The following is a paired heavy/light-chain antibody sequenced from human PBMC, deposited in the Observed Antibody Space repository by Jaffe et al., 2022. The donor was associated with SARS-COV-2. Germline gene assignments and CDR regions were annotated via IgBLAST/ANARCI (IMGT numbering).Heavy chain of an antibody. D-gene: IGHD5-18*01. CDR3: ATLTATGVGDS. CDR1: GFTVSSHY. V-gene: IGHV3-53*01. CDR2: IYSATRT. Sequence: EVQLVESGGGLIQPGGSLRLSCAASGFTVSSHYMTWVRQAPGKGLEWVSAIYSATRTSYSDSVKGRFTISRDHSKNTLYLQMNNLTAEDTAGYHCATLTATGVGDSWGQGTLVIVSS. J-gene: IGHJ4*02.
Light chain of an antibody. CDR1: QSVSNS. Sequence: EIVLTQSPVTLSLSPGERATLSCRASQSVSNSLAWYQHKPGQAPRLLIYDASNRATGIPARFSGSGSGTDFTLTISSLEPEDFAVYYCQQRNTWPRLTFGGGTKVEIK. J-gene: IGKJ4*01. V-gene: IGKV3-11*01. CDR2: DAS. CDR3: QQRNTWPRLT.